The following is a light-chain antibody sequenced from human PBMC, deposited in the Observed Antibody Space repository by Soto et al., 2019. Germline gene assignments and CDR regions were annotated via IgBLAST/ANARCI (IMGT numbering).Light chain of an antibody. Sequence: EIVLTQSPGTLSLSPGERATLSCRASQSVSSSYLAWYQQKPGQAPRLLIYGASSRATGIPDRFSGSGSGTDFTLTISRLEPEDFAVYYGQQYGSSHPDTFGQGTKLEIK. CDR2: GAS. V-gene: IGKV3-20*01. CDR1: QSVSSSY. J-gene: IGKJ2*01. CDR3: QQYGSSHPDT.